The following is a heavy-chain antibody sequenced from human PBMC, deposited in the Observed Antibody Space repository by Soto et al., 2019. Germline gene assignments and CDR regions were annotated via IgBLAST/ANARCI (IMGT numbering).Heavy chain of an antibody. V-gene: IGHV3-30-3*01. Sequence: GGSLRLSCAASGFTFSSYAMHWVRQAPGKGLEWVAVISYDGSNKYYADSVKGRFTISRDNSKNTLYLQMNSLRAEDTAVYYCARDSDYDFWSGYLYYYYGMDVWGQGTTVTVSS. J-gene: IGHJ6*02. D-gene: IGHD3-3*01. CDR1: GFTFSSYA. CDR3: ARDSDYDFWSGYLYYYYGMDV. CDR2: ISYDGSNK.